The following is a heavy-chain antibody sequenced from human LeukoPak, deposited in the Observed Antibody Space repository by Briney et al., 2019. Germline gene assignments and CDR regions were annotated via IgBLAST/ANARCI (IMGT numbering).Heavy chain of an antibody. V-gene: IGHV4-38-2*01. CDR1: GYSISSGNY. D-gene: IGHD6-13*01. CDR3: ARVRSSWYQFDY. CDR2: IYHSGST. J-gene: IGHJ4*02. Sequence: RASETLSLTCAVSGYSISSGNYWGWIRQPPGKGLEWIGNIYHSGSTYYNPSLKSRVTISIDTSKNLFFLKLSSVTAADTAVYYCARVRSSWYQFDYWGQGTLVTVSS.